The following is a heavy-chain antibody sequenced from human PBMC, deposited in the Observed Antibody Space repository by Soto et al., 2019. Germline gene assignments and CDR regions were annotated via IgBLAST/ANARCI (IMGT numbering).Heavy chain of an antibody. D-gene: IGHD4-17*01. CDR2: FDPEDGET. Sequence: AXVKVSCKVSGYTLTELSMHWVRQAPGKGLEWMGGFDPEDGETIYAQKFQGRVTMTEDTSTDTAYMELSSLRSEDTAVYYCATDLRLRSYYHYGMDVWGQGTTVTV. CDR1: GYTLTELS. V-gene: IGHV1-24*01. J-gene: IGHJ6*02. CDR3: ATDLRLRSYYHYGMDV.